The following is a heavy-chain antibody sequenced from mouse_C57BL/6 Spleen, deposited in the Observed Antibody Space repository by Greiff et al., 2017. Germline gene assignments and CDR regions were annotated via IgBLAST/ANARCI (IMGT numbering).Heavy chain of an antibody. CDR3: ARHFYGNYWYFDV. CDR1: GFSLTSYG. Sequence: VQLQESGPGLVAPSQSLSITCTVSGFSLTSYGVHWVRQPPGKGLEWLVVIWSDGSTTYNSALKSRLSIRKDNSKSQVFLKMNSLQTDDTAMYYCARHFYGNYWYFDVWGTGTTVTVSS. CDR2: IWSDGST. V-gene: IGHV2-6-1*01. J-gene: IGHJ1*03. D-gene: IGHD2-1*01.